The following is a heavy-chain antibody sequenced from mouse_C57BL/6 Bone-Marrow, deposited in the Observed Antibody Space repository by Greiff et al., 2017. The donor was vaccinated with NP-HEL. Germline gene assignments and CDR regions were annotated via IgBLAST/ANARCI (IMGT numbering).Heavy chain of an antibody. Sequence: VKLVESGAEPVKPGASVKISCKASGYAFSSYWMNWVKQRPGKGLEWIGQIYPGDGDTNYNGKFKGKATLTADKSSSTAYMQLSSLTSEDSAVYFCARYGSSYVAMDYWGQGTSVNVAS. J-gene: IGHJ4*01. V-gene: IGHV1-80*01. CDR1: GYAFSSYW. CDR2: IYPGDGDT. CDR3: ARYGSSYVAMDY. D-gene: IGHD1-1*01.